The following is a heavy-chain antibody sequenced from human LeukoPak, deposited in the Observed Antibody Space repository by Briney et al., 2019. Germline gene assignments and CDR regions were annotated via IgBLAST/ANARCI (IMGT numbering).Heavy chain of an antibody. J-gene: IGHJ4*02. CDR1: GDSISNSHW. V-gene: IGHV4-4*02. D-gene: IGHD3-10*01. Sequence: SETLSLTCAVSGDSISNSHWWSWVRQPPRKGLDWIGEIYHGGSTNFNPSLKSRVTISVERSNTQFSLRLTSVTAADTAVYYCARGEEHGSGTVHFDYWGQGTLVTVSS. CDR2: IYHGGST. CDR3: ARGEEHGSGTVHFDY.